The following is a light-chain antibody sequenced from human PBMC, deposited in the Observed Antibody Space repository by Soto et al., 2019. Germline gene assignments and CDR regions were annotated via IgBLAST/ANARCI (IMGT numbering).Light chain of an antibody. CDR3: SSYTSSGNVGV. J-gene: IGLJ2*01. CDR1: SRDIGTYNY. V-gene: IGLV2-14*01. CDR2: EVS. Sequence: QSALTQPASVSGSPGQSITISCTGTSRDIGTYNYVSWYQQHPGKAPKIMIYEVSNRPSGVSNRFSGSKSGNTASLTISALQAEDEADYYCSSYTSSGNVGVFGGGTKVTVL.